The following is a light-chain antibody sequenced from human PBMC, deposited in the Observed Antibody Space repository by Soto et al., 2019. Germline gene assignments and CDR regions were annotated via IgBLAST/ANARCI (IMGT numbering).Light chain of an antibody. V-gene: IGLV1-51*01. J-gene: IGLJ1*01. CDR1: TSNIGNNY. CDR2: DND. CDR3: GTWDTRLSVGV. Sequence: SGSTSNIGNNYVSWYQQLPGTAPKLLIYDNDKRPSGIPDRFSGSKSGTSATLGISGLHTGDEADYYCGTWDTRLSVGVFGTGTKVTVL.